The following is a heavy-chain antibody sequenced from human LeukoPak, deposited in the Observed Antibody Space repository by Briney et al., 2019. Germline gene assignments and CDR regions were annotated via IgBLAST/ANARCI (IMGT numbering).Heavy chain of an antibody. V-gene: IGHV4-39*01. D-gene: IGHD2-15*01. CDR3: ARQGLRIDAFDI. Sequence: SETLSLTCTVSGGSISSSSYYWGWIRQPPGKGLEWIGSIYYSGSTYYNPSLKNRVTISVDTSKNQFSLKLSSVTAADTAVYYCARQGLRIDAFDIWGQGTMVTVSS. CDR2: IYYSGST. J-gene: IGHJ3*02. CDR1: GGSISSSSYY.